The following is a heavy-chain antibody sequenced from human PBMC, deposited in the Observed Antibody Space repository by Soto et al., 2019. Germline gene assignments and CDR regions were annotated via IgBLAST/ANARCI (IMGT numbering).Heavy chain of an antibody. V-gene: IGHV1-18*01. Sequence: QVQLVQSGVEVKKPGASVKVSCKAMGYTFTNYGLSWVRQAPGEGLEWLGWISAYNGHTKYAQKVQDRATLTTDTSASTAYLELRSLTSDDTAVYYCVRGDGGYFDQWGQGTLVLVSS. D-gene: IGHD3-16*01. CDR2: ISAYNGHT. J-gene: IGHJ4*02. CDR3: VRGDGGYFDQ. CDR1: GYTFTNYG.